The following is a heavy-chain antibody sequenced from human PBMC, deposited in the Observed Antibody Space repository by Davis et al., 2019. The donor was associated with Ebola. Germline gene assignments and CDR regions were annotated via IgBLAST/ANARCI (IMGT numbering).Heavy chain of an antibody. CDR1: GDSVSSAG. D-gene: IGHD1-26*01. V-gene: IGHV6-1*01. Sequence: HSQTLSLTCAISGDSVSSAGWNWIRQSPSRGLEWLGRTFYTSEWPNDYAESVKSRISINPDTSKNQFSLQLNSVTPEDTAVYYCVRGWGRSGLDVWGQGTTVIVSS. CDR2: TFYTSEWPN. J-gene: IGHJ6*02. CDR3: VRGWGRSGLDV.